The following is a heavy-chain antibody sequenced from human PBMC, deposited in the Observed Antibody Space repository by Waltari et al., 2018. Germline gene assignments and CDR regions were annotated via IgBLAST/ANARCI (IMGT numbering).Heavy chain of an antibody. D-gene: IGHD4-17*01. Sequence: QVQLQQWGAGLLKPSETLSLTCAVYGESFTGYFWSWIRQPPGKGLGWIGEISHRGSTKLTPHRMNRVPRSVDTSKNQFALKLSSVSAADAAVYFCERGPMLDYGDNSGHYYYGLDVWGQGTTVIVSS. CDR3: ERGPMLDYGDNSGHYYYGLDV. CDR1: GESFTGYF. CDR2: ISHRGST. J-gene: IGHJ6*02. V-gene: IGHV4-34*01.